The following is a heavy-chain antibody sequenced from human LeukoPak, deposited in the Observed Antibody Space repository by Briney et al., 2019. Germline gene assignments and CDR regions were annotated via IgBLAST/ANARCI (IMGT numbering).Heavy chain of an antibody. J-gene: IGHJ3*02. CDR2: INPNSGGT. CDR1: GYTFTGYY. CDR3: ARRPIVGATLRIVSAFDI. D-gene: IGHD1-26*01. V-gene: IGHV1-2*02. Sequence: ASVKVSCKASGYTFTGYYMHWVRQAPGQGLEWMGWINPNSGGTNYAQKFQGRVTMTRDTSISTAYMELSRLRSDDTAVYYCARRPIVGATLRIVSAFDIWGQGTMVTVSS.